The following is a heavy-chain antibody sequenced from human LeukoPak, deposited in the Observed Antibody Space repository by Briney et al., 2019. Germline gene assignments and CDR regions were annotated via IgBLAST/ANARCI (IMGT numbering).Heavy chain of an antibody. CDR1: GGSISSSSYY. CDR3: ARRGKWELLYFDY. J-gene: IGHJ4*02. V-gene: IGHV4-39*01. D-gene: IGHD1-26*01. CDR2: IYYSGST. Sequence: SETLSLTCTVSGGSISSSSYYWGWIRQPPGKGLEWIGSIYYSGSTYYNPSLKSRVTISVDTSKNQFSLKLSSVTAADTAVYYCARRGKWELLYFDYWGQGTLVTVSS.